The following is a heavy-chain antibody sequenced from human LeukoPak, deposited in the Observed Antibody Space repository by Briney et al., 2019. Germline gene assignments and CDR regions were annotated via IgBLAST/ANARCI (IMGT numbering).Heavy chain of an antibody. J-gene: IGHJ4*02. CDR3: AKDEVGGGNLDY. Sequence: GRSLRLSCAASGFTFSSYGMHWVRQAPGKGLEWVAVIWYDGSNKYYADSVKGRFTISRDNSKNTLYLQINSLRAEDTAVYYCAKDEVGGGNLDYWGQGTLVTVSS. CDR1: GFTFSSYG. CDR2: IWYDGSNK. V-gene: IGHV3-33*06. D-gene: IGHD2-15*01.